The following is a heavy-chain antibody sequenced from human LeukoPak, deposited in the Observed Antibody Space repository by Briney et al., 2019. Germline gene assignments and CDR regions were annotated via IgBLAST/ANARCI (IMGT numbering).Heavy chain of an antibody. CDR2: IGIDSGNT. CDR3: ARDYKYAFDN. V-gene: IGHV3-48*01. Sequence: PGGSLRLSCAASGFTFSDYSMNWVRQAPGKGLEWISYIGIDSGNTNNADSVKGRFTISGDKAKNSLYLQMNSLRAEDTAVYYCARDYKYAFDNWGQGTLVTVSS. D-gene: IGHD5-24*01. J-gene: IGHJ4*02. CDR1: GFTFSDYS.